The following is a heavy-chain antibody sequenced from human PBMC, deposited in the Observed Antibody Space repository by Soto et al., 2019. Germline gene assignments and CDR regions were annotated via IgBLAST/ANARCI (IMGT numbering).Heavy chain of an antibody. CDR2: INPNSGGT. J-gene: IGHJ4*02. V-gene: IGHV1-2*02. D-gene: IGHD3-22*01. CDR1: GYTFTGYY. CDR3: ARAPQYYYDSSGYYGRDY. Sequence: ASVKVSCNASGYTFTGYYMHWVRQAPGQGLEWMGWINPNSGGTNYAQKFQGRVTMTRDTSISTAYTELSRLRSDDTAVYYCARAPQYYYDSSGYYGRDYWGQGTLVTSPQ.